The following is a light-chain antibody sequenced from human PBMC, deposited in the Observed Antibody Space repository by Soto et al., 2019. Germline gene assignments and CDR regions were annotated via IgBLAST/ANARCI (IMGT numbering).Light chain of an antibody. J-gene: IGKJ1*01. Sequence: EIGLTQSPGTLSLSPGERATLSCRASQSTYSNFLAWYQQKPGQAPRLLIYGASSRATGIPDRFGGSGSGSDVTLTISRLEPEDFAVYFCQHYGNSRGTFGQGTKVEIK. CDR2: GAS. V-gene: IGKV3-20*01. CDR1: QSTYSNF. CDR3: QHYGNSRGT.